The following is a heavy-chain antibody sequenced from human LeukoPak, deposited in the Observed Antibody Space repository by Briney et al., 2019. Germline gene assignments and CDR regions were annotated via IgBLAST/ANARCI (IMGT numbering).Heavy chain of an antibody. V-gene: IGHV3-23*01. D-gene: IGHD2-15*01. CDR3: AKNLYCGGGSCYPSALGMDV. CDR2: ISGSGTNT. J-gene: IGHJ6*02. Sequence: PGGSLRLSCAASGFTFSSQAMNWVRQAPGKGLEWVSTISGSGTNTYYADSVKGRFTISRDNPKNTLFLQMNSLRAEDTAVYYCAKNLYCGGGSCYPSALGMDVWGQGTTVTVSS. CDR1: GFTFSSQA.